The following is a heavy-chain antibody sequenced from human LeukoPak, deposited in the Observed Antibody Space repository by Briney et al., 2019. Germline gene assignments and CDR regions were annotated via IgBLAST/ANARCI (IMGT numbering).Heavy chain of an antibody. D-gene: IGHD3-22*01. CDR2: TYYRSKWYN. J-gene: IGHJ4*02. V-gene: IGHV6-1*01. CDR1: GDSVSSHSAD. Sequence: SQTLSLTCDISGDSVSSHSADWNWIRQSPSSGLEWLGRTYYRSKWYNGYAVAVKSRITINPDTSKNQFSLQLNSVTPEDTAVYYCARLSLRTTYYYDSSGYYYQPSYYFDYWGQGTLVTVSS. CDR3: ARLSLRTTYYYDSSGYYYQPSYYFDY.